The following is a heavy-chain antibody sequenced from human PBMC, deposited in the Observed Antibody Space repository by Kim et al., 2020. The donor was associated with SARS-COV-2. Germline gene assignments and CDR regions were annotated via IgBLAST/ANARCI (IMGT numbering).Heavy chain of an antibody. V-gene: IGHV4-34*01. J-gene: IGHJ4*02. Sequence: SETLSLTCAVYGGSSSGYYWSWIRQPPGKGLEWIGEINHSGSTNYNPSLKSRVTISVDTSKNQFSLKLNSVTAADTAMYYCARERYYGSGTLTHYFDYWGQGTLVTVSS. CDR2: INHSGST. CDR1: GGSSSGYY. CDR3: ARERYYGSGTLTHYFDY. D-gene: IGHD3-10*01.